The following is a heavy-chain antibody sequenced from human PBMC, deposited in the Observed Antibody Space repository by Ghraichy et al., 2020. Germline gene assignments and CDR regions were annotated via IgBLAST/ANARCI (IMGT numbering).Heavy chain of an antibody. J-gene: IGHJ4*02. CDR3: ARLSDMVRGWNFDY. V-gene: IGHV3-53*01. Sequence: GSLRLSCEASGFTVISDYMGWVRQAPGKGLEWVSVIYGDGSTKYADSMKGRFTISRDDSKNTLYLQMNSLRAEDTAVYYCARLSDMVRGWNFDYWGQGTLVTVSS. D-gene: IGHD3-10*01. CDR1: GFTVISDY. CDR2: IYGDGST.